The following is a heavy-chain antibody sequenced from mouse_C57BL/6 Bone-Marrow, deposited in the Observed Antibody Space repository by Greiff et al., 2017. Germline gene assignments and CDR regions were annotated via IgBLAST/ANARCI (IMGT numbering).Heavy chain of an antibody. J-gene: IGHJ4*01. CDR1: GYTFTSYG. V-gene: IGHV1-81*01. Sequence: VKLVESGAELARPGASVKLSCKASGYTFTSYGISWVKQRTGQGLEWIGEIYPRSGNTYYNEKFKGKATLTADKSSSTAYMELRSLTSEDSAVYFCARGTYYSNLGSMDYWGQGTSVTVSS. CDR3: ARGTYYSNLGSMDY. D-gene: IGHD2-5*01. CDR2: IYPRSGNT.